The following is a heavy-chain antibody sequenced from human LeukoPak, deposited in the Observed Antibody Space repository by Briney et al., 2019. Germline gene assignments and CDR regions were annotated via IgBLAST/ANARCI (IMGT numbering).Heavy chain of an antibody. D-gene: IGHD2-2*01. CDR3: ARDCSSTSCSIDY. CDR2: IYHSGST. Sequence: SETLSLTCTVSGGSISSGGYYWSWIRQPPGKGLEWIGYIYHSGSTYYNPSLKSRVTISVDRSKNQFSLKLSSVTAADTAVYYCARDCSSTSCSIDYWGQGTLDTVSS. J-gene: IGHJ4*02. V-gene: IGHV4-30-2*01. CDR1: GGSISSGGYY.